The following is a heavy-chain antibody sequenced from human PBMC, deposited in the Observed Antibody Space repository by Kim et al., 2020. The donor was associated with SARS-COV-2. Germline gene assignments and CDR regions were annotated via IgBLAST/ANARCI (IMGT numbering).Heavy chain of an antibody. CDR1: GFTFSSYG. V-gene: IGHV3-30*18. CDR2: ISYDGSNK. Sequence: GGSLRLSCAASGFTFSSYGMHWVRQAPGKGLEWVAVISYDGSNKYYADSVKGRFTISRDNSKNTLYLQMNSLRAEDTAVYYCAKGRWYYYDSSGYYPNYYYYYGMDVWGQGTTVTVSS. J-gene: IGHJ6*02. CDR3: AKGRWYYYDSSGYYPNYYYYYGMDV. D-gene: IGHD3-22*01.